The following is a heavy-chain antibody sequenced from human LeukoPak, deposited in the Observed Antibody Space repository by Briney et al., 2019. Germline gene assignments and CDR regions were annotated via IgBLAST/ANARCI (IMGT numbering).Heavy chain of an antibody. J-gene: IGHJ4*02. CDR3: VRDGQRSADGLEGLFAY. CDR1: GFTFSTYA. Sequence: PGGSLRLSCAASGFTFSTYAMTWVRQAPGKGLEWVSTINSGGSTYYADSVKGRFTISRDNSKNTLFLQMNSLRAEDTAMYYCVRDGQRSADGLEGLFAYWGQGTLVTVSS. D-gene: IGHD6-13*01. CDR2: INSGGST. V-gene: IGHV3-23*01.